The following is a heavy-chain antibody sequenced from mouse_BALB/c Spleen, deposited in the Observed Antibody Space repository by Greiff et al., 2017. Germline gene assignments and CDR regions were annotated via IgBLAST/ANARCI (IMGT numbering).Heavy chain of an antibody. CDR3: AAITTVVESSYFDY. V-gene: IGHV1-26*01. CDR2: INPYNGAT. Sequence: EVQLQQSGPELVKPGASVKISCKASGYSFTGYYMHWVKQSHVKSLEWIGRINPYNGATSYNQNFKDKASLTVDKSSSTAYMELHSLTSEDSAVYYCAAITTVVESSYFDYWGQGTTLTVSA. J-gene: IGHJ2*01. CDR1: GYSFTGYY. D-gene: IGHD1-1*01.